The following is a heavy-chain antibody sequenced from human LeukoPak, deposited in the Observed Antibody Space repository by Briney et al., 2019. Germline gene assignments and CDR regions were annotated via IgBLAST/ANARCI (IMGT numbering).Heavy chain of an antibody. CDR2: IASDGSST. Sequence: GGSLRLSCAASGFTFSSYWMNWVRQAPGKGLVWVSRIASDGSSTTYADSAKGRFSISRDNAKNTLYLQMNSLRVEDTAVYYCARGRPHGNDYWGQGTLVPSPQ. CDR1: GFTFSSYW. D-gene: IGHD4-23*01. V-gene: IGHV3-74*01. CDR3: ARGRPHGNDY. J-gene: IGHJ4*02.